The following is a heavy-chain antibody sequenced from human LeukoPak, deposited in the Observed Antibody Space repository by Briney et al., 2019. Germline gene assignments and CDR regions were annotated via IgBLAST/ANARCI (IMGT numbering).Heavy chain of an antibody. CDR2: VSHSESTNSEST. D-gene: IGHD4-17*01. CDR3: ARGLYGDHVVVRFDY. CDR1: GGSFSGYY. J-gene: IGHJ4*02. Sequence: SETLSLTCAVYGGSFSGYYWSWIRQPPGKGLEWIGDVSHSESTNSESTNYNPSLKSRVAISVDTSKNQFSLKLSSMTAADTAVYYCARGLYGDHVVVRFDYWGRGTLVTVSS. V-gene: IGHV4-34*01.